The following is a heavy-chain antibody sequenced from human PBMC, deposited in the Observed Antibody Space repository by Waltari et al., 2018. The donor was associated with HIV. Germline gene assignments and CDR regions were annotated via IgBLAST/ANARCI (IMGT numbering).Heavy chain of an antibody. CDR3: ARERFGSSYFGY. CDR1: GFTFSSYA. Sequence: EVQLVESGGGLVQPGGSLRLSCAASGFTFSSYAMNWVRQAPGKVMGWVSYISSSSTTINYADSVKGRFTISRDNAKNLLYLQMSSLRAEDTAVYFCARERFGSSYFGYWGQGTLVTVSS. V-gene: IGHV3-48*04. D-gene: IGHD6-6*01. CDR2: ISSSSTTI. J-gene: IGHJ4*02.